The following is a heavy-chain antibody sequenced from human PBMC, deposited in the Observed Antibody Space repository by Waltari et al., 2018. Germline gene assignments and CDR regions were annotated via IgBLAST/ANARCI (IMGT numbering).Heavy chain of an antibody. CDR3: AREGYDSSGYYWFDS. Sequence: EVQLVESGGGLVQPGGSLRLSCEASGFVFSTYWMSWVRQAPGKGPEWVANIRPDGSEIYYVDSVKGRFTISRDNAKNSLYLQMNSLRAEDTAVYYCAREGYDSSGYYWFDSWGQGTLVTVFS. CDR2: IRPDGSEI. CDR1: GFVFSTYW. V-gene: IGHV3-7*01. D-gene: IGHD3-22*01. J-gene: IGHJ5*01.